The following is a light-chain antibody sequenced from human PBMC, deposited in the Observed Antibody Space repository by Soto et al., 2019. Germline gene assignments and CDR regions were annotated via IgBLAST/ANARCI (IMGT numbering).Light chain of an antibody. CDR1: SSDVGGYNH. V-gene: IGLV2-14*03. CDR2: XXX. CDR3: SSYTSSTTYV. J-gene: IGLJ1*01. Sequence: QSVLTQPASVSGSPGQAITISCTGTSSDVGGYNHVSWYQQRPGKAPKFXXXXXXXXPSGVSHRFPGSKSGNPASLTISGLQAEDEADYYCSSYTSSTTYVFATGTKVTVL.